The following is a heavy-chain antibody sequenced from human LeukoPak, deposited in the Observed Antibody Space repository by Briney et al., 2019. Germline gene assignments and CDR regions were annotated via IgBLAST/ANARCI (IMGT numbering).Heavy chain of an antibody. CDR3: ASALYGSGVGDY. CDR1: GGSISSYY. D-gene: IGHD3-10*01. J-gene: IGHJ4*02. V-gene: IGHV4-59*01. CDR2: IYYSGST. Sequence: SETLSLTCTVSGGSISSYYWSWIRQPPGKGLEWIGYIYYSGSTNYNPSLKSRVTISVDTSKNQFSLKLSSVTAADTAAYYCASALYGSGVGDYWGQGTLVTVSS.